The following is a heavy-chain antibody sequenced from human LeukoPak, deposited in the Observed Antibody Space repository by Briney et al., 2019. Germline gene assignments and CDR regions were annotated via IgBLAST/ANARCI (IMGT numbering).Heavy chain of an antibody. V-gene: IGHV3-23*01. CDR1: GFTFSSYA. J-gene: IGHJ4*02. D-gene: IGHD3-9*01. CDR3: ATDQGILTGYYSRFGY. Sequence: GGSLRLSCAAAGFTFSSYAMSWVRQAPGKGLEWVSAISGSGGSTYYADSVKGRFTIARDNSKNTLYLHMNSLRAEDMAVYYCATDQGILTGYYSRFGYWGQGTLVTVSS. CDR2: ISGSGGST.